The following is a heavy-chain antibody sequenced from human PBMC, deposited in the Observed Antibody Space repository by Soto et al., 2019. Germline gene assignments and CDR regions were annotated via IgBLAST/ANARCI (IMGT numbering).Heavy chain of an antibody. D-gene: IGHD4-4*01. CDR1: GFTFSSYG. CDR2: IWYDGSNK. CDR3: VRDRSYGNQRHDY. J-gene: IGHJ4*02. Sequence: GGSLRLSCAASGFTFSSYGMHWVRQAPGKGLEWVAVIWYDGSNKYYADSVKGRFTISRDNSKNTLYLQMNSLRAEDTAVYYCVRDRSYGNQRHDYWGQGTLVTVSS. V-gene: IGHV3-33*01.